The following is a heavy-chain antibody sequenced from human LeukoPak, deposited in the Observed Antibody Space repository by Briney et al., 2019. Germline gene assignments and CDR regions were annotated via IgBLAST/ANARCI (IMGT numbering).Heavy chain of an antibody. D-gene: IGHD3-10*01. CDR3: ARDRLTMVRGVYVNWFDP. CDR1: GGSISSGGYY. Sequence: SETLSLTCTVSGGSISSGGYYWGWIRQPPGKGLEWIGYIYYSGSTNYNPSLKGRVTISVYTSKNQFSLKLSSVTAADTAVYYCARDRLTMVRGVYVNWFDPWGQGTLVTVSS. CDR2: IYYSGST. J-gene: IGHJ5*02. V-gene: IGHV4-61*08.